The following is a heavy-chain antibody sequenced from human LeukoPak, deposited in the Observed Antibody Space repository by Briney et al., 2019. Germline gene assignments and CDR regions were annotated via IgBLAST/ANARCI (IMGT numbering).Heavy chain of an antibody. Sequence: GGSLRLSCAASGFTFSTYAMSWVRQAPGKGLEWVSTISGSGANTYYADSVRGRFTISRDNSKNTLYLHMNSLRAEDTAVYYCARGVDILTGYSAPHNWFDPWGQGTLVTVSS. CDR2: ISGSGANT. CDR1: GFTFSTYA. D-gene: IGHD3-9*01. CDR3: ARGVDILTGYSAPHNWFDP. V-gene: IGHV3-23*01. J-gene: IGHJ5*02.